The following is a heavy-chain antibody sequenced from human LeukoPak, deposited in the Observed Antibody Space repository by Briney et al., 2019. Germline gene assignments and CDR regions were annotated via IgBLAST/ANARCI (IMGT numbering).Heavy chain of an antibody. D-gene: IGHD3-10*01. CDR2: INPNSGGT. V-gene: IGHV1-2*02. CDR3: ARSYYYGSGSIYYYYMDV. Sequence: ASVKVSCKASGDTFTGYYMHWVRQAPGQGLEWMGWINPNSGGTNYAQKFQGRVTMTRDTSISTAYMELSRLRSDDTAVYYCARSYYYGSGSIYYYYMDVWGKGTTVTVSS. CDR1: GDTFTGYY. J-gene: IGHJ6*03.